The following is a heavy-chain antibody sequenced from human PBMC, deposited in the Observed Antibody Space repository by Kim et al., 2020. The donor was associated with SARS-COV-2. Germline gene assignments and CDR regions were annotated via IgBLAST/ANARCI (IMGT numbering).Heavy chain of an antibody. CDR1: GFTFSNYW. Sequence: LSLTCAASGFTFSNYWMHWVRQAPGKGLVCVSRIKNDGTYISYADSVKGRFTISRENAKNTLYLQMNSLRAEDTAVYYCVRDSGSYSLDYWGQGTLVPVSS. CDR2: IKNDGTYI. D-gene: IGHD1-26*01. V-gene: IGHV3-74*01. CDR3: VRDSGSYSLDY. J-gene: IGHJ4*02.